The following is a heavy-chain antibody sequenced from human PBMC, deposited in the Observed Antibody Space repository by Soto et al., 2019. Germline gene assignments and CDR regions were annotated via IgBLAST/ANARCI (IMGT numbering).Heavy chain of an antibody. V-gene: IGHV3-33*01. D-gene: IGHD1-1*01. J-gene: IGHJ4*02. CDR2: LWHDGSNK. CDR1: GFIFSDHT. Sequence: QVQLVESGGGVVQPGKSLRLSCAASGFIFSDHTMHWVRQAPGKGLEWVASLWHDGSNKWYGDSVQGRLTISRDNSKKTLYLQMAGLRVEDTAVYYCTREGVVEVGCVFDLWGQGILVTVSP. CDR3: TREGVVEVGCVFDL.